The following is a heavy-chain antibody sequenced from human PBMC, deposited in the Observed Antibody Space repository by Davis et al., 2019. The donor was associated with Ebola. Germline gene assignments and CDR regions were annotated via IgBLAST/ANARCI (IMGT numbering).Heavy chain of an antibody. J-gene: IGHJ4*02. CDR2: IWYDGSNK. D-gene: IGHD6-13*01. CDR3: ARGEGRIAAAGTDY. Sequence: GGSLRLSCAASAFTFSSYGMHWVRQAPGKGLEWVAVIWYDGSNKYYADSVKGRFTISRDNSKNTLYLQMNSLRVEDTAVYYCARGEGRIAAAGTDYWGQGTLVTVSS. CDR1: AFTFSSYG. V-gene: IGHV3-33*01.